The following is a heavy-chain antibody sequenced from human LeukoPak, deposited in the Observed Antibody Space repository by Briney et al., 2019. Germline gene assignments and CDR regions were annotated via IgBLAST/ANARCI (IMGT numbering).Heavy chain of an antibody. CDR1: GYTFTSYD. D-gene: IGHD3-22*01. V-gene: IGHV1-8*01. CDR2: MNPNSGNT. Sequence: GASVKVSFKSSGYTFTSYDINWVRQATGQGLAWMGWMNPNSGNTGYAQKFQGRVTMTRNTSISTAYMELSSLRSEDTAVYYCARGMGSGSYSAAYYFDYWGQGTLVTVSA. CDR3: ARGMGSGSYSAAYYFDY. J-gene: IGHJ4*02.